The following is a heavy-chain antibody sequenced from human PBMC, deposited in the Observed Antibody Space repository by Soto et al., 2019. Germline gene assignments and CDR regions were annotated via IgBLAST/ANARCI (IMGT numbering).Heavy chain of an antibody. CDR1: GFTFSSYA. Sequence: PGGSLRLSCAASGFTFSSYAMSWVRQAPGKGLEWVSAISGSGGSTYYADSVKGRFTISRDNSKNTLYLQMNSLRAEDTAVYYCAKWGTQWLVRQNWFDPWGQGTLVTVSS. D-gene: IGHD6-19*01. CDR2: ISGSGGST. J-gene: IGHJ5*02. CDR3: AKWGTQWLVRQNWFDP. V-gene: IGHV3-23*01.